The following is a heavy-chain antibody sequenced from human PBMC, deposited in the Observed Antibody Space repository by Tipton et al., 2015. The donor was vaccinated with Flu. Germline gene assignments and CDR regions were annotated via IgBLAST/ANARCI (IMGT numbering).Heavy chain of an antibody. D-gene: IGHD6-19*01. CDR2: FSASGRTT. CDR1: GFTFSRYG. Sequence: GSLRLSCAVSGFTFSRYGISWVRQAPGKGLEWVSGFSASGRTTYFADSVKGRFTISRDNFRNTLFLQMNGLRAEDTAVYYCAKVIPELVAGLDDWGQGTLVTVSS. V-gene: IGHV3-23*01. J-gene: IGHJ4*02. CDR3: AKVIPELVAGLDD.